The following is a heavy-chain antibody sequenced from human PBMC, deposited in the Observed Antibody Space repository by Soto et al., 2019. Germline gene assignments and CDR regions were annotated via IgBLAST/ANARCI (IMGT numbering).Heavy chain of an antibody. CDR2: INTNSGGT. CDR3: ARDPQTRSGSYFFWFDP. CDR1: GYTFTGYY. Sequence: ASVRVSYRASGYTFTGYYMHWVRQTPGQGLEWMGWINTNSGGTNYAQKFQGWVTITRDTSISTAYMELSRLRSDDTAVYYCARDPQTRSGSYFFWFDPWGQGTLVTVS. V-gene: IGHV1-2*04. D-gene: IGHD1-26*01. J-gene: IGHJ5*02.